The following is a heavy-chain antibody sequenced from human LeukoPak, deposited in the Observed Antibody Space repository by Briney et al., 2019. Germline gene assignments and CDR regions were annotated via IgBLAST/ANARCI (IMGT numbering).Heavy chain of an antibody. Sequence: ASVKVSCKASGGTFSSYAISWVRQAPGQGLEWMGRIIPIFGTANYAQKFQGRVTITTDESTSTAYMELSSLRSGDTAVYYCARVTSPYYYYMDVWGKGTTVTVSS. V-gene: IGHV1-69*05. CDR1: GGTFSSYA. CDR3: ARVTSPYYYYMDV. J-gene: IGHJ6*03. CDR2: IIPIFGTA.